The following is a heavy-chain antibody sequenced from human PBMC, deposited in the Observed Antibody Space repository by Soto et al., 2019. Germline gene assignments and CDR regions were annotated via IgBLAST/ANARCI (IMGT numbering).Heavy chain of an antibody. V-gene: IGHV3-21*01. CDR1: GFTFTSYS. J-gene: IGHJ6*02. CDR3: ARARLGGMDV. CDR2: ISSSSSYI. D-gene: IGHD4-17*01. Sequence: EVQLVESGGSLVKPGGSLRLSCAASGFTFTSYSMNWVRQAPGKGLEWVSSISSSSSYIYYADSVKGRFTISRDNAKNSLYLQMNSLRAEDTAVYYCARARLGGMDVWGQGTTVTVSS.